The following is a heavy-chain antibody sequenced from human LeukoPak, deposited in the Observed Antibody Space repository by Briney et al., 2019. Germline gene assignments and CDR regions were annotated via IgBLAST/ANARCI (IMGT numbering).Heavy chain of an antibody. CDR1: GGTFSSYA. CDR3: ARGSVRGGKKYYFDY. Sequence: SVKVSCKASGGTFSSYAISWVRQAPGQGLEWMGGIIPIFGTANYAQKFQGRVTITADESTSTAYMELGSLRSEDTAVYYCARGSVRGGKKYYFDYWGQGTLVTVSS. J-gene: IGHJ4*02. D-gene: IGHD4-23*01. CDR2: IIPIFGTA. V-gene: IGHV1-69*13.